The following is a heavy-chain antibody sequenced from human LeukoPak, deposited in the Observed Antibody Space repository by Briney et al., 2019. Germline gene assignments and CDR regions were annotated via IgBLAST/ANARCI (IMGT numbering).Heavy chain of an antibody. Sequence: GGSLRLSCAASGFTFSSYEMNWVRQAPGKGLEWVSYISSSGSTIYYADSVKGRFTISRDNAKNSLYLQMNSLRVEDTAVYYCAKESQRGYSYGYIRDYFDSWGQGTLVTVSS. CDR2: ISSSGSTI. J-gene: IGHJ4*02. CDR1: GFTFSSYE. V-gene: IGHV3-48*03. CDR3: AKESQRGYSYGYIRDYFDS. D-gene: IGHD5-18*01.